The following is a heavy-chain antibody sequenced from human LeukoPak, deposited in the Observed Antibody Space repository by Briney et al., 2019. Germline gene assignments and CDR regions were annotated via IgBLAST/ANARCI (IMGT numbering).Heavy chain of an antibody. Sequence: PGGSLRLSCAASGFTFSSHGMQWVRQAPGKGLEWVAVISYDGSTKYYADSVKGRFTISRGNSKSTLYLQMNSLRAEDTAVYYCAKESGSRSYGAYFPHWGQGTLVTVSS. V-gene: IGHV3-30*18. CDR1: GFTFSSHG. J-gene: IGHJ1*01. D-gene: IGHD6-13*01. CDR3: AKESGSRSYGAYFPH. CDR2: ISYDGSTK.